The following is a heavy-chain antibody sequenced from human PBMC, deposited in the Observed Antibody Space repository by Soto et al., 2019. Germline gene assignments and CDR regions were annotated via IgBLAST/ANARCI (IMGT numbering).Heavy chain of an antibody. CDR2: INHSGST. CDR1: GGSFSGYY. V-gene: IGHV4-34*01. J-gene: IGHJ4*02. CDR3: ASQESLAAAGMANFSFDY. D-gene: IGHD6-13*01. Sequence: PSETLSLTCAVYGGSFSGYYWSWIRQPPGKGLEWIGEINHSGSTNYNPSLKSRVTISVDTSKNQFSLKLSSVTAADTAVYYCASQESLAAAGMANFSFDYWGQGTLVTVSS.